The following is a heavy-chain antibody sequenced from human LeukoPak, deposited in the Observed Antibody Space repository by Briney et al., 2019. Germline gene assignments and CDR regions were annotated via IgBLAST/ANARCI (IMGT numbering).Heavy chain of an antibody. CDR3: ARDNYDILTGYHDFNY. V-gene: IGHV1-2*02. Sequence: GASMKVSCKASGDTFTAYYMHWVRQAPGQGLEWMGGINPNNGGTNYAQKFQGRVTMTRDTSISTAYMDLSRLRSDDTAVYYCARDNYDILTGYHDFNYWGQGTLVTVSS. CDR1: GDTFTAYY. D-gene: IGHD3-9*01. CDR2: INPNNGGT. J-gene: IGHJ4*02.